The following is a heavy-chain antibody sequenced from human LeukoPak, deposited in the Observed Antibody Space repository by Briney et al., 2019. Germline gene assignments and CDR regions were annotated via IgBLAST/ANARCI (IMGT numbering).Heavy chain of an antibody. CDR3: AGGGVVGVM. J-gene: IGHJ4*02. Sequence: PSETLSLTCTVSGGSISTYYWSWVRQPPGKGLEWVGYTYYSGSTNYNPSLKSRVTISVDTSKNQFSLKLSSVTAADTAMYYCAGGGVVGVMWGQGTLVTVSS. D-gene: IGHD3-16*01. CDR1: GGSISTYY. CDR2: TYYSGST. V-gene: IGHV4-59*01.